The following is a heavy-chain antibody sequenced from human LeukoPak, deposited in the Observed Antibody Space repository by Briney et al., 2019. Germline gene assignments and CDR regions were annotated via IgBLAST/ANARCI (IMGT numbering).Heavy chain of an antibody. CDR1: GFTFSSYS. CDR2: ISYDGSNK. J-gene: IGHJ4*02. Sequence: GGSLRLSCAASGFTFSSYSMNWVRQAPGKGLEWVAVISYDGSNKYYADSVKGRFTISRDNSKNTLYLQMNSLRSEDTAVYYCAREGRIYYDSCGFDYWGQGTLVTVSS. V-gene: IGHV3-30*03. D-gene: IGHD3-22*01. CDR3: AREGRIYYDSCGFDY.